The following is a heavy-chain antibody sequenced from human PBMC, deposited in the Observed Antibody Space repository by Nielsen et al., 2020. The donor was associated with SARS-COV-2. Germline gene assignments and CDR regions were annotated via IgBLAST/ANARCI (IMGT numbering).Heavy chain of an antibody. Sequence: KVSCKGSGYSFTNYWIGWVRQMPGKGLEWMGIIYPGDSDTRYSPSFQGQVTISADKSISTAYLQWSSLRASDTAMYYCARRGFYGSGSYVHSYFDYWGQGTLVSVSS. CDR3: ARRGFYGSGSYVHSYFDY. J-gene: IGHJ4*02. D-gene: IGHD3-10*01. CDR1: GYSFTNYW. CDR2: IYPGDSDT. V-gene: IGHV5-51*01.